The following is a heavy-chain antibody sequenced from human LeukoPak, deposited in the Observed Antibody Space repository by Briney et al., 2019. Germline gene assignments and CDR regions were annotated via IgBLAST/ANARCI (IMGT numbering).Heavy chain of an antibody. CDR2: MNPNSGNT. J-gene: IGHJ5*02. CDR1: GYTFTSYD. D-gene: IGHD2-2*01. V-gene: IGHV1-18*01. Sequence: ASVKVSCKASGYTFTSYDINWVRQATGQGLEWMGWMNPNSGNTNYAQKLQGRVTMTTDTSTSTAYMELRSLRSDDTAVYYCASRPSIVVVPAAMGGYNWFDPWGQGTLVTVSS. CDR3: ASRPSIVVVPAAMGGYNWFDP.